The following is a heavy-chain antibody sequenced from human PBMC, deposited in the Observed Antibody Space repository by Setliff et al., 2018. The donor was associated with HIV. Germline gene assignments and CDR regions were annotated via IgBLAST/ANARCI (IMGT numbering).Heavy chain of an antibody. Sequence: ASVKVSCKASGYTFSGNYIHWVRQAPGQGLEWMGWINLDTGLTNYAQKFQGRVTMTRDTSRSTVYMELSSLRSEDTAVYYCARCYYDSSGPTDAFDIWGQGTVVTVSS. CDR2: INLDTGLT. J-gene: IGHJ3*02. CDR1: GYTFSGNY. D-gene: IGHD3-22*01. V-gene: IGHV1-2*02. CDR3: ARCYYDSSGPTDAFDI.